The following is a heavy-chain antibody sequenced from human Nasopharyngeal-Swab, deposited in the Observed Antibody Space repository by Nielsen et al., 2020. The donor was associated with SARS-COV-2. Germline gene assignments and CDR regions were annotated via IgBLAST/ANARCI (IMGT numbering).Heavy chain of an antibody. V-gene: IGHV3-9*01. J-gene: IGHJ4*02. Sequence: GGSLRLSCAASGFTFDDYAMHWVRQAPGKGLEWVSGISWNSGSIGYADSVKGRFTISRDNAKNSLYLQMNSLRAEDTALYYCAKLPHYDNSGNPTGYWGQGTLVTVSS. D-gene: IGHD3-22*01. CDR3: AKLPHYDNSGNPTGY. CDR1: GFTFDDYA. CDR2: ISWNSGSI.